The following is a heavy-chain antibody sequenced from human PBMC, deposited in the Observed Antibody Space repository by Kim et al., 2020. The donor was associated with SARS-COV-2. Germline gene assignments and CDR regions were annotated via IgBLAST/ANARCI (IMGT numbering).Heavy chain of an antibody. D-gene: IGHD6-25*01. V-gene: IGHV4-34*01. J-gene: IGHJ6*02. CDR1: GGSFSGYY. CDR2: INHSGST. CDR3: ALAGIAADYGMDV. Sequence: SETLSLTCAVYGGSFSGYYWSWIRQPPGKGLEWIGEINHSGSTNYNPSLKSGVTISVDTSKNQFSLKLSSVTAADTAVYYCALAGIAADYGMDVWGPGTTVSVSS.